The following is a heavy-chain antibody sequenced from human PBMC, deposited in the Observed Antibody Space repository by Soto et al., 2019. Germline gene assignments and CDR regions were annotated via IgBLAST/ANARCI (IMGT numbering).Heavy chain of an antibody. V-gene: IGHV4-31*03. D-gene: IGHD6-19*01. Sequence: PSETLSLTCTVSGGSISSGGYYWSWIRQHPGKGLEWIGYIYYSGSTYYNPSLKSRVTISVDTSKNQFSLKLSSVTAADTAVYYCATDSRAVAGIVVFDYWGQGTLVTVSS. J-gene: IGHJ4*02. CDR3: ATDSRAVAGIVVFDY. CDR1: GGSISSGGYY. CDR2: IYYSGST.